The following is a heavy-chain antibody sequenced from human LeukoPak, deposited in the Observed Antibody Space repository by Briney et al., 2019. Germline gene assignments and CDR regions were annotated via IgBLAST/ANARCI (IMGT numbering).Heavy chain of an antibody. CDR1: AFIFSGQW. CDR3: ARDLGYCTNGVCHTRFYY. J-gene: IGHJ4*02. V-gene: IGHV3-7*03. D-gene: IGHD2-8*01. CDR2: IKEDGSER. Sequence: PGGSLRLSCEGSAFIFSGQWMNWVRQPPGKGLEWVASIKEDGSERQYVDSVKGRFSISRDNTKGSLFLQLNSLRAEDTAVYYCARDLGYCTNGVCHTRFYYWGQRTLVAVSS.